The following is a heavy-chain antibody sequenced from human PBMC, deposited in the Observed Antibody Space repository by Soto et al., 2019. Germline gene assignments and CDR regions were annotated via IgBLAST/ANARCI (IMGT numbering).Heavy chain of an antibody. CDR3: ARLEGLATISYYFDF. J-gene: IGHJ4*02. CDR1: GGSISTRSSH. V-gene: IGHV4-39*01. D-gene: IGHD3-9*01. CDR2: IYYRGNA. Sequence: PSETLSLTSTVSGGSISTRSSHWGWIRQPPGKGLEWIGSIYYRGNAYYNPSLQTRVTISLDKSKSQFSLKLNSVTAADSAVYFCARLEGLATISYYFDFWGPGALVTVSS.